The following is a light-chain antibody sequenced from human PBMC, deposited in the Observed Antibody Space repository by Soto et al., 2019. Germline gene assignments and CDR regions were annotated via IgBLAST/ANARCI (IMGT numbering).Light chain of an antibody. V-gene: IGLV2-23*01. CDR1: SSDVGTYNL. CDR2: ENS. CDR3: CSYAGSSTYV. Sequence: QSALTQPASVSGSPGQSIAISCTGTSSDVGTYNLVSWYQQHPGKAPELLLYENSQRPSGVSDRFSGSKSGNTASLTISGLQAEDEADYYCCSYAGSSTYVFGTGTKLTVL. J-gene: IGLJ1*01.